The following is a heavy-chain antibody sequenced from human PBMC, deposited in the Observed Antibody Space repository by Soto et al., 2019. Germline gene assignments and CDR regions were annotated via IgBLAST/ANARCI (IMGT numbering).Heavy chain of an antibody. CDR2: ISSSSSYI. V-gene: IGHV3-21*01. Sequence: EVQLVESGGGLVKPGGSLRLSCAASGFTFSSYSMNWVRQAPGKGLEWVSAISSSSSYIYYADSVKGRFTISRDNAKNSLYLQMNSLRAEDTAVYYCERRLGSGDYVTKNDYWGQGTLVTVSS. D-gene: IGHD4-17*01. CDR1: GFTFSSYS. CDR3: ERRLGSGDYVTKNDY. J-gene: IGHJ4*02.